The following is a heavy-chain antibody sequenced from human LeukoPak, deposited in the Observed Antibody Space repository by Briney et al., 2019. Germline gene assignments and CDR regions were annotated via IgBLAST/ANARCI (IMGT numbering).Heavy chain of an antibody. CDR1: GFTFSSYD. V-gene: IGHV3-13*01. J-gene: IGHJ5*02. CDR2: VGTAGDT. D-gene: IGHD2-8*01. Sequence: GGSLRLSCAASGFTFSSYDMHWIRQATGKGLEWVSAVGTAGDTYYPGSVKGRFTISRENAKNSLYLQMNSLRAGDTAVYYCARGMGHWFDPWGQGTLVTVSS. CDR3: ARGMGHWFDP.